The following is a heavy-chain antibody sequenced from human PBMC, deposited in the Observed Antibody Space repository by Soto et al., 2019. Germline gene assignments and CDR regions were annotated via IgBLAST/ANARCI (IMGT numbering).Heavy chain of an antibody. J-gene: IGHJ4*02. CDR1: GFTFSDYY. D-gene: IGHD3-22*01. CDR2: ISSSSSYT. CDR3: AREKGGRYYYDSSGYYYPDY. Sequence: GGSLRLSCAASGFTFSDYYMSWIRQAPGKGLEWVSYISSSSSYTNYADSVKGRFTISRDNAKNSLYLQMNSLRAEDTAVYYCAREKGGRYYYDSSGYYYPDYWGQGTLVTVSS. V-gene: IGHV3-11*06.